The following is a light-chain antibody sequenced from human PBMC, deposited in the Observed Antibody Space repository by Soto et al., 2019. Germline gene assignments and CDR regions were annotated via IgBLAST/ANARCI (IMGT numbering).Light chain of an antibody. Sequence: QSALTQPASVSGSRGQSITISCTGTSNDVGGFNYVSWYQHHPGKAPKLMIFEVRNRPSGVSNRFSGSKSGNTASLTISGLQGEDEADYYCSSYTISSTVVFGGGTKLTVL. V-gene: IGLV2-14*01. J-gene: IGLJ3*02. CDR3: SSYTISSTVV. CDR2: EVR. CDR1: SNDVGGFNY.